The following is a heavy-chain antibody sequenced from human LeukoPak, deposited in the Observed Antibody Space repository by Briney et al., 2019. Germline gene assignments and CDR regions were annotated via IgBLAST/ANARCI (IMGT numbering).Heavy chain of an antibody. D-gene: IGHD3-10*01. J-gene: IGHJ4*02. CDR1: GGTFSSYA. CDR3: ARVPIYGSGSYWSY. CDR2: ISAYNGNT. V-gene: IGHV1-18*01. Sequence: ASVKVSCKASGGTFSSYAISWVQQAPGQGLEWMGWISAYNGNTNYAQKLQGRVTMTTDTSTSTAYMELRSLRSDDTAVYYCARVPIYGSGSYWSYWGQGTLVTVSS.